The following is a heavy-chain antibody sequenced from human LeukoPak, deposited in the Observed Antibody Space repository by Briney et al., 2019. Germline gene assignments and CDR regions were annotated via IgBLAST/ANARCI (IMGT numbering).Heavy chain of an antibody. D-gene: IGHD6-6*01. J-gene: IGHJ4*02. Sequence: ASVKVSCKASGYTFISYAIRWVRQAPGQGLEWMGWINTGNGNTKYSQTFQGRVTITRDTSASTAYMELSSLRFDDTAVYYCAKVEGSSSFDYWGQGTLVTVSS. CDR3: AKVEGSSSFDY. CDR1: GYTFISYA. V-gene: IGHV1-3*04. CDR2: INTGNGNT.